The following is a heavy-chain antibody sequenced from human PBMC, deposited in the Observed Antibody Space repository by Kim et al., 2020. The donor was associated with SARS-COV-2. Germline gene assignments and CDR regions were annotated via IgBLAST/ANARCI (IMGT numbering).Heavy chain of an antibody. CDR3: ARDWGDTAMVRDYFDY. CDR1: GFTFSSYW. D-gene: IGHD5-18*01. J-gene: IGHJ4*02. V-gene: IGHV3-7*01. Sequence: GGSLRLSCAASGFTFSSYWMSWVRQAPGKGLEWVANIKQDGSEKYYVDSVKGRFTISRDNAKNSLYLQMNSLRAEDTAVYYCARDWGDTAMVRDYFDYWGQGTLVTVSS. CDR2: IKQDGSEK.